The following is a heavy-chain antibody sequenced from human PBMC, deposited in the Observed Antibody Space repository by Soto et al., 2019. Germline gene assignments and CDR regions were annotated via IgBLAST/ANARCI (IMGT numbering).Heavy chain of an antibody. D-gene: IGHD1-26*01. CDR3: ARGGGTRGAFDI. J-gene: IGHJ3*02. CDR2: IIPIFGTA. Sequence: GAAVKVSCKASGGTFSSDAISWVRQAPGQGLEWMGGIIPIFGTANYAQKFQGRVTITADESTSTAYMELSSLRSEDTAVYYCARGGGTRGAFDIWGQGTMVPVSS. V-gene: IGHV1-69*13. CDR1: GGTFSSDA.